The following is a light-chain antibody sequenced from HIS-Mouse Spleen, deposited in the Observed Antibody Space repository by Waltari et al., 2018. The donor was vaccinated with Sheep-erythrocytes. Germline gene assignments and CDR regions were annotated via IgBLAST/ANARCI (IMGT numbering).Light chain of an antibody. V-gene: IGLV2-8*01. CDR2: EVS. CDR3: SSYAGSNNLV. Sequence: QSALTQPPSASGSPGQSVTISCTGTSSDVGGYNYFPCYQQHPGKAPKLIIYEVSKRPSGVPDRFSGSKSGNTASLTVSGLQAEDEADYYCSSYAGSNNLVFGGGTKLTVL. J-gene: IGLJ2*01. CDR1: SSDVGGYNY.